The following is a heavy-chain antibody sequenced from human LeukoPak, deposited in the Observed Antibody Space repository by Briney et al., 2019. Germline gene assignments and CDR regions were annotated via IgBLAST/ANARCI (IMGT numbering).Heavy chain of an antibody. CDR3: AREVPATGMFFDY. CDR2: IYSGGSI. CDR1: GFTVSTNY. J-gene: IGHJ4*02. V-gene: IGHV3-53*01. D-gene: IGHD2-2*01. Sequence: LPGGSLRLSCAASGFTVSTNYMSWVRQAPGKGLEWVSVIYSGGSIYYADSVKGRFTISRDNFRNTLYLQMNSLRAEDTAVYYCAREVPATGMFFDYWGQGTLVTVSS.